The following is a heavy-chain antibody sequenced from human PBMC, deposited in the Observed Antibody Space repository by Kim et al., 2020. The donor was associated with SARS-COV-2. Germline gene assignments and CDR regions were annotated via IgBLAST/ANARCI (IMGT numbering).Heavy chain of an antibody. V-gene: IGHV5-10-1*01. Sequence: YTTYSPSFQGHVTISADKSISTAYLQWSSLKASDTAMYYCARLVGSGWYYWGQGTLVTVSS. D-gene: IGHD6-19*01. J-gene: IGHJ4*02. CDR3: ARLVGSGWYY. CDR2: YT.